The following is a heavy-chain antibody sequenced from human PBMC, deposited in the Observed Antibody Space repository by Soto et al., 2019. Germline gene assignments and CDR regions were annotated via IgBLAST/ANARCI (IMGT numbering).Heavy chain of an antibody. Sequence: EVQLVESGGGLVQPGGSLRLSCAASGFTFSSYEMNWVRQAPGKGLGGVSYISSSGSTIYYADSVKGRFTISRDNAKNSLYLQMNSLRAEDTAVYYCARDRSSGWYAYYFDYWGQGTLVTVSS. J-gene: IGHJ4*02. CDR1: GFTFSSYE. CDR3: ARDRSSGWYAYYFDY. CDR2: ISSSGSTI. V-gene: IGHV3-48*03. D-gene: IGHD6-19*01.